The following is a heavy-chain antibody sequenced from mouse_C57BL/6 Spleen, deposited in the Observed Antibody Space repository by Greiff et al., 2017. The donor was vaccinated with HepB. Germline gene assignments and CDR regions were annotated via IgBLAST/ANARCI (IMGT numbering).Heavy chain of an antibody. Sequence: QVQLQQSGAELVKPGASVKISCKASGYAFSSYWMNWVKQRPGKGLEWIGQIYPGDGDTNYNGKFKGKATLTADKSSSTAYMQPSSLTSEDSAVYFCARQDHYYGSGRYYAMDYWGQGTSVTVSS. J-gene: IGHJ4*01. CDR3: ARQDHYYGSGRYYAMDY. D-gene: IGHD1-1*01. V-gene: IGHV1-80*01. CDR1: GYAFSSYW. CDR2: IYPGDGDT.